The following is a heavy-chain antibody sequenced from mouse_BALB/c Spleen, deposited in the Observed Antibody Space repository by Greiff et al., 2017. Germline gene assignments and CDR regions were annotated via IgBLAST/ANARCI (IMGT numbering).Heavy chain of an antibody. CDR3: ARAQDYYGAMDY. CDR1: GFTFSSFG. D-gene: IGHD1-1*01. V-gene: IGHV5-6*03. J-gene: IGHJ4*01. CDR2: ISDGGSYT. Sequence: EVKLVESGGGLVQPGGSRKLSCAASGFTFSSFGMHWVRQAPEKGLEWVATISDGGSYTYYPDSVKGRFTISRDNAKNNLYLQMSSLKSEDTAMYYCARAQDYYGAMDYWGQGTSVTVSS.